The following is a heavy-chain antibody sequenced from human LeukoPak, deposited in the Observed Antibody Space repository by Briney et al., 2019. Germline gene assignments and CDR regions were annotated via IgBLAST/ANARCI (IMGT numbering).Heavy chain of an antibody. D-gene: IGHD6-13*01. Sequence: PSETLSLTCTVSGGSVSSGSYYWSWIRQPPGKGLEWIGYIYYSGSTNYNPSLKSRVSISVDTSKNQFSLKLSSVTAADTAVYYCARGGIDLNSWSEWFDPWGQGTLVTVSS. CDR3: ARGGIDLNSWSEWFDP. CDR1: GGSVSSGSYY. J-gene: IGHJ5*02. CDR2: IYYSGST. V-gene: IGHV4-61*01.